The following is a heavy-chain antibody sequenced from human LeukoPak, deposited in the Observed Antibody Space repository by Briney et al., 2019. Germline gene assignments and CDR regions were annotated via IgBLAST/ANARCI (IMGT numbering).Heavy chain of an antibody. D-gene: IGHD1-26*01. CDR1: GGSISSSSYY. Sequence: SETLSLTCTVSGGSISSSSYYWGWIRQPPGKGLEWIGRIYTSGSTNYNPSLKSRVAMSVDTSKNQFSLKLSSVTAADTAVYYCARDAWASSGSQFGEFDYWGQGTLVTVSS. CDR2: IYTSGST. J-gene: IGHJ4*02. CDR3: ARDAWASSGSQFGEFDY. V-gene: IGHV4-39*07.